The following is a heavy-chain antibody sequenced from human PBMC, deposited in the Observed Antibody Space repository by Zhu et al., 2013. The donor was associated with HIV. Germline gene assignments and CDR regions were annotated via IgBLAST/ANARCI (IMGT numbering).Heavy chain of an antibody. D-gene: IGHD3-22*01. CDR2: INHSGST. V-gene: IGHV4-34*01. CDR3: ATFSGYLMNAFDI. CDR1: GGSFSGYY. J-gene: IGHJ3*02. Sequence: QVQLQQWGAGLLKPSETLSLTCAVYGGSFSGYYWSWIRQPPGKGLEWIGEINHSGSTNYNPSLKSRATISVDTSKNQFSLKLSSVTAADTAVYYCATFSGYLMNAFDIWGQGTMVTVSP.